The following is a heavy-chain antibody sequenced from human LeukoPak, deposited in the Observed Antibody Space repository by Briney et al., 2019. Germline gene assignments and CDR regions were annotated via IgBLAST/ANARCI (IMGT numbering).Heavy chain of an antibody. Sequence: GGSPRLSCAASGFTFSSYSMNWVRQAPGKGLEWVSSISSSSSYIYYADSVKGRFTISRDNAKNSLYLQMNSLRAEDTAVYYCAREGSSWYGDAFDIWGQGTMVTVSS. D-gene: IGHD6-13*01. CDR3: AREGSSWYGDAFDI. J-gene: IGHJ3*02. V-gene: IGHV3-21*01. CDR1: GFTFSSYS. CDR2: ISSSSSYI.